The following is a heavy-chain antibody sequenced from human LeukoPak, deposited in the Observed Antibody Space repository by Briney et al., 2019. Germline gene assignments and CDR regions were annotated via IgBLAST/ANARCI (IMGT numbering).Heavy chain of an antibody. J-gene: IGHJ4*02. Sequence: PGGSLRLSCAASGFTFSTYSMNWVRRAPGKGLEWVSSISSSSYCMYYADSVKGRFTISRDNAKNSLYLQLNSLRAEDTAVYYCARSSSSNWNFDYWGQGTLVTVSS. CDR2: ISSSSYCM. CDR1: GFTFSTYS. CDR3: ARSSSSNWNFDY. V-gene: IGHV3-21*01. D-gene: IGHD6-13*01.